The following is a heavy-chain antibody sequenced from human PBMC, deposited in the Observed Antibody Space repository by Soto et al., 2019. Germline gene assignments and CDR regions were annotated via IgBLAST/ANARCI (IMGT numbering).Heavy chain of an antibody. CDR3: VKDEGVCNTISCKDAFDY. Sequence: EVQLAESGGGLVQPGRSLRLSYEASGFSFVDYAMHWVRQVPGQGLEWVSGISWDGGYTGYADSVKGRFTISRDNAKKALYLQMNRLRVEDTALYYCVKDEGVCNTISCKDAFDYWGQGTKVTVS. J-gene: IGHJ3*01. CDR1: GFSFVDYA. CDR2: ISWDGGYT. D-gene: IGHD3-3*01. V-gene: IGHV3-9*01.